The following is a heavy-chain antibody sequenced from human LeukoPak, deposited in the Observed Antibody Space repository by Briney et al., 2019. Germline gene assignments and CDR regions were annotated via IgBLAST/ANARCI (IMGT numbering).Heavy chain of an antibody. CDR2: IYTSGST. V-gene: IGHV4-4*07. D-gene: IGHD5-12*01. Sequence: PSEALSLTCILSGGSTSSYYWSWIRPPAREGLEWVRRIYTSGSTNYNHSLKSRVTMSVDTSKNQFSLKLSSVTAADTAVYYCARMYSGYDWDAYYFDYWGQGTLVTVSS. J-gene: IGHJ4*02. CDR3: ARMYSGYDWDAYYFDY. CDR1: GGSTSSYY.